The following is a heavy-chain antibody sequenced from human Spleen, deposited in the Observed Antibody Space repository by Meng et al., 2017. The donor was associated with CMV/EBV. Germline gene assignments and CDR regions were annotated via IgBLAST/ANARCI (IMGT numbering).Heavy chain of an antibody. V-gene: IGHV1-18*01. CDR3: TRDRWEHCRSTSCDNVYYYFGMDV. D-gene: IGHD2-2*02. CDR1: GYTFTSYG. Sequence: ASVKVSCKASGYTFTSYGISWVRQAPGQGLEWMGWISAHNGNTNYAQKLQGRVTMTTDTSTSTAYMELRSLRSEDTAIYYCTRDRWEHCRSTSCDNVYYYFGMDVWGQGTTVTVSS. J-gene: IGHJ6*02. CDR2: ISAHNGNT.